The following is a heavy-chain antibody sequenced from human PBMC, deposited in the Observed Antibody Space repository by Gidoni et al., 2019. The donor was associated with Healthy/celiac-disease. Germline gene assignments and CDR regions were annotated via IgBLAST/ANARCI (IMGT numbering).Heavy chain of an antibody. CDR1: GESASSNSAA. V-gene: IGHV6-1*01. D-gene: IGHD6-13*01. J-gene: IGHJ6*02. Sequence: QVQLQQSDPGLVKPSQTLSLTCAISGESASSNSAAWNWIRQSPSRGLEWLGRTYYRSKWYNDYALSVKSRITINPDTSKNQFSLQLNSVTPEDTAVYYCARASIKVSRIAAGYYGMDVWGQGTTVTVSS. CDR3: ARASIKVSRIAAGYYGMDV. CDR2: TYYRSKWYN.